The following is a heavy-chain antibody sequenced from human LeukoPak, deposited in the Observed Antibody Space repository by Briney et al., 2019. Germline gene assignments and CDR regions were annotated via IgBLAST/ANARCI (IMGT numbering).Heavy chain of an antibody. CDR3: ARVLFYSSGNKSNRVDY. CDR2: INPDSGGT. V-gene: IGHV1-2*02. Sequence: ASVKVSCKASGYTFTGYYIHWVRQAPGQGLEWMGWINPDSGGTNYAQKFQGRGTMTRETSIRTAYMELSRRRADDTAVYYCARVLFYSSGNKSNRVDYWGQGTLVTVSS. J-gene: IGHJ4*02. D-gene: IGHD6-19*01. CDR1: GYTFTGYY.